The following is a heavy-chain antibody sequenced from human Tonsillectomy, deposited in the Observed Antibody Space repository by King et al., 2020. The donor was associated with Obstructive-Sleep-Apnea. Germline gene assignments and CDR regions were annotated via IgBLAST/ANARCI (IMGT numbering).Heavy chain of an antibody. CDR1: GGSFSDYY. D-gene: IGHD6-13*01. V-gene: IGHV4-34*01. J-gene: IGHJ5*02. CDR2: INHSGNT. Sequence: VQLQQWGAGLLKPSETLSLTCAVYGGSFSDYYWSWIRQPPGKVLEWIGEINHSGNTKYNPALKSRVTISADKSNNQFSLKLSSVTAADTAVYYCARGSGAAAVNWLDPWGQGTLVTVSS. CDR3: ARGSGAAAVNWLDP.